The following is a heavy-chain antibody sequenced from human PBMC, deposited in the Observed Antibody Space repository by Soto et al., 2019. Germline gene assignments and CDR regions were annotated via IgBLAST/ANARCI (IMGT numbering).Heavy chain of an antibody. CDR1: GVTFSTYA. J-gene: IGHJ3*02. V-gene: IGHV3-23*01. CDR3: AKEISGYHVFDI. CDR2: ISGSGGST. D-gene: IGHD5-18*01. Sequence: GGALRLSSAASGVTFSTYAMSWVRQAPGKGLEWVSAISGSGGSTYYADSVKGRFTISRDNSKNTLYLQMNSLRAEDTAVYYYAKEISGYHVFDIWGQGTMVTVSS.